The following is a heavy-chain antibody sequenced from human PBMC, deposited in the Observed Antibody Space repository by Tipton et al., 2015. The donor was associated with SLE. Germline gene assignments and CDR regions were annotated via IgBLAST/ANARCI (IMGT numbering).Heavy chain of an antibody. V-gene: IGHV4-59*01. Sequence: LRLSCTVSGGSISSYYWSWIRQPPGKGLEWIGYIYYSGSTNYNPPLKSRVTISVDTSKNQFSLKLSSVTAADTAVYYCARYGTYDGSRYFQHWGQGTLVTVSS. J-gene: IGHJ1*01. D-gene: IGHD1-26*01. CDR2: IYYSGST. CDR3: ARYGTYDGSRYFQH. CDR1: GGSISSYY.